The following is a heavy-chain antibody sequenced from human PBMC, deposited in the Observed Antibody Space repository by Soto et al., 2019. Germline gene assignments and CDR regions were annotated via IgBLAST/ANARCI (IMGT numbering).Heavy chain of an antibody. J-gene: IGHJ4*02. D-gene: IGHD6-25*01. Sequence: EVQLLESGGGLVQPGRSLRLSCAASGFTFSSYAMSWVRQAPGKGLEWVSAISGSGGNTYYAASVKGRFTISRENSKSTLFLQMISLRAEDTAVYYCAKFFVETGGSSGWPWTFHYWGQGTLVTVSS. CDR1: GFTFSSYA. CDR3: AKFFVETGGSSGWPWTFHY. CDR2: ISGSGGNT. V-gene: IGHV3-23*01.